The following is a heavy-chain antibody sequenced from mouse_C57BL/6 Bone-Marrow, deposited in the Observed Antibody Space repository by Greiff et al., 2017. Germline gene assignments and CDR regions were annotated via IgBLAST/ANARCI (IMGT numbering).Heavy chain of an antibody. CDR1: GYSITSGYY. V-gene: IGHV3-6*01. CDR2: ISYDGSN. CDR3: ARDGYGSFFDN. J-gene: IGHJ2*01. Sequence: ESGPGLVKPSQSLSLTCSVPGYSITSGYYWNWIRQFPGNKLEWMGYISYDGSNNYNPSLKNRISITRDPSKNQFCLKLNSGTTEDTATYYSARDGYGSFFDNWCQGTTLTVSS. D-gene: IGHD1-1*01.